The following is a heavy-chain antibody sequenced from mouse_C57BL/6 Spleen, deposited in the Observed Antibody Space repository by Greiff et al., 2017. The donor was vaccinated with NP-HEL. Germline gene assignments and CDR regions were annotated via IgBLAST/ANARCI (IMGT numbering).Heavy chain of an antibody. CDR2: ILPGGGST. Sequence: VKLQESGAELMKPGASVKLSCKATGYTFTGYWIEWVKQRPGHGLEWIGAILPGGGSTNYNEKFKDKATFTADTSSNTAYMQLSSLTTEDSAIYYCARRHYYGTFNPAYFEVWGTGTTVTVSS. CDR3: ARRHYYGTFNPAYFEV. V-gene: IGHV1-9*01. D-gene: IGHD1-1*01. CDR1: GYTFTGYW. J-gene: IGHJ1*03.